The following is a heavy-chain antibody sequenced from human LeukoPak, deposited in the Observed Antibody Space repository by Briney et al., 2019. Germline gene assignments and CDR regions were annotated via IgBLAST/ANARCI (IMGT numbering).Heavy chain of an antibody. CDR2: IIPIFGTA. V-gene: IGHV1-69*06. Sequence: ASVKVSCKASGGTFSSYAISWVRQAPGQGLEWMGGIIPIFGTANYAQKFQGRVTITADKSTSTAYMELSSLRSEDTAVYYCARGVDYYYYYYMDVWGKGTTVTVSS. CDR3: ARGVDYYYYYYMDV. CDR1: GGTFSSYA. D-gene: IGHD3-3*01. J-gene: IGHJ6*03.